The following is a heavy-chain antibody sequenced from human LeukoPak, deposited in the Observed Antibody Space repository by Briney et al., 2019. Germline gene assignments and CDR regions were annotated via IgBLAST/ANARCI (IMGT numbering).Heavy chain of an antibody. Sequence: GGPLRLSCAASGLTFSHHYMDWVPQTPGKGLEWVGRARDKANSYTTEYAASVKGRFTISRDDSKNSLYLQMNSLKTEDTAVYYCARVGPPRSDAFDIWGQGTMVTVSS. J-gene: IGHJ3*02. CDR3: ARVGPPRSDAFDI. CDR1: GLTFSHHY. CDR2: ARDKANSYTT. V-gene: IGHV3-72*01.